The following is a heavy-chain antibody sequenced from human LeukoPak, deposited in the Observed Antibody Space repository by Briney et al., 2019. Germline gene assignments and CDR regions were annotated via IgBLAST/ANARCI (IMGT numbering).Heavy chain of an antibody. CDR2: INSSGGST. V-gene: IGHV1-46*01. CDR1: GYTFTSYY. Sequence: EASVKVSCKASGYTFTSYYMHWVRQAPGQGLEWMGIINSSGGSTSYAQKFQGRVTMTRDMSTSTVYMELSSLRSEDTAVYYCAREWASSSRLTYFDYWGQGTLVTVSS. J-gene: IGHJ4*02. CDR3: AREWASSSRLTYFDY. D-gene: IGHD6-13*01.